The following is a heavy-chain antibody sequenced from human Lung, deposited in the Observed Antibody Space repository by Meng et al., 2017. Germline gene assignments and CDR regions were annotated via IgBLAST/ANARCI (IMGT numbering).Heavy chain of an antibody. CDR1: GGSISSSNW. J-gene: IGHJ4*02. Sequence: SGAGLVSSSGALSPPVAVAGGSISSSNWRSWVRQPPGKGLEWIGESYHSGSTNYNPSLKSRVTISVDKSKNQFSLKLSSVTAADTAVYYCARRGLWLDPQNFDYWGQGTLVTVSS. CDR3: ARRGLWLDPQNFDY. D-gene: IGHD6-19*01. CDR2: SYHSGST. V-gene: IGHV4-4*02.